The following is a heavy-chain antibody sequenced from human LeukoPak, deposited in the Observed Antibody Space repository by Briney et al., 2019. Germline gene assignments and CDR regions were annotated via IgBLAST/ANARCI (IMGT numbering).Heavy chain of an antibody. D-gene: IGHD3-10*01. CDR3: ARPTMVRGPFDY. V-gene: IGHV4-4*07. J-gene: IGHJ4*02. Sequence: SETLSLTCTVSGDFISPYYWSWIRQPAGKELEWIGRIYPSGSTNYNPSLKSRLTMSIHTSKNQFSLNLTSVTAADTAVYFCARPTMVRGPFDYWGQGTLVTVSS. CDR1: GDFISPYY. CDR2: IYPSGST.